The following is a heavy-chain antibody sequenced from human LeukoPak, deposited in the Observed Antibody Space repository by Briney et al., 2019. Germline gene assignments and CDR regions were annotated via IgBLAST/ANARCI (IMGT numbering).Heavy chain of an antibody. CDR1: GFTFSSYS. CDR2: ISGSGGST. CDR3: AKEGREHGYNYFDY. Sequence: GGSLRLSCAASGFTFSSYSMNWVRQAPGKGVECVSAISGSGGSTYYADSVKGRFTISRDNSKNTLYLQMNSLRAEDTAVYYCAKEGREHGYNYFDYWGQGTLVTVSS. J-gene: IGHJ4*02. V-gene: IGHV3-23*01. D-gene: IGHD5-24*01.